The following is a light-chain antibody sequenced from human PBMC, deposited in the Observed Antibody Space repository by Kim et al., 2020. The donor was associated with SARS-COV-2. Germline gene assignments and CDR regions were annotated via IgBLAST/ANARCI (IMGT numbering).Light chain of an antibody. J-gene: IGLJ3*02. CDR3: QVWDSSTWV. CDR2: RDT. V-gene: IGLV3-9*01. CDR1: NIVTKN. Sequence: SVALGQTARITCGGNNIVTKNVHWYQQKPGQAPVLVMYRDTNRPSGIPERFSGSNSGNTATLTISRAQAGDEADYYCQVWDSSTWVLGGGTQMNV.